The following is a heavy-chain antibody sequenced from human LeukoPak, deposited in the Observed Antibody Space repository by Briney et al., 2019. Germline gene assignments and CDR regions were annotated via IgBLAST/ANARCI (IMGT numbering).Heavy chain of an antibody. CDR1: GGTFSSYA. J-gene: IGHJ4*02. D-gene: IGHD3-22*01. CDR2: IIPIFGTA. Sequence: SVKVSCKASGGTFSSYAISWVRQAPGQGLEWMGGIIPIFGTANYAQKFQGRVTITADESTSTAYMELSSLRSEGTAVYYCAREVDDSSGYPIYYFDYWGQGTLVTVSS. V-gene: IGHV1-69*01. CDR3: AREVDDSSGYPIYYFDY.